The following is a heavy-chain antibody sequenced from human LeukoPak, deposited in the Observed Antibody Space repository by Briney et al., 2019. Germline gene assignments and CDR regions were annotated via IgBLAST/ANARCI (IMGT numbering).Heavy chain of an antibody. J-gene: IGHJ4*02. CDR1: GFTFSSYW. V-gene: IGHV3-7*03. CDR2: IKQDGSEK. CDR3: AKEGFDS. Sequence: GGSLRLSCAASGFTFSSYWVSWVRQAPGKGLEWVANIKQDGSEKYYVDSVKGRFTISRDNSKNTLYLQMNSLRAEDTAVYYCAKEGFDSWGQGTLVTVSS.